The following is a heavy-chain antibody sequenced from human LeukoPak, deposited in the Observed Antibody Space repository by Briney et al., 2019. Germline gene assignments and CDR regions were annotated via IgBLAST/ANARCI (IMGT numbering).Heavy chain of an antibody. J-gene: IGHJ3*01. CDR3: ARDPWGRRLEPFDL. CDR2: IYYNGTS. Sequence: SETLSLTCSVSSDSIKSTYWWTWVRQFPGKGLEWIGEIYYNGTSNYNLSLEGRVSLAVDISTKQFSLRLSSVTAADTVVYFCARDPWGRRLEPFDLWGQGTLVIVSS. CDR1: SDSIKSTYW. V-gene: IGHV4-4*02. D-gene: IGHD3-3*01.